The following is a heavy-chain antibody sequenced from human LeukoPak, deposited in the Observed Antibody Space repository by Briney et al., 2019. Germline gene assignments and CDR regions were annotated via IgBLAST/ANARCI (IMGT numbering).Heavy chain of an antibody. V-gene: IGHV5-51*01. J-gene: IGHJ6*03. Sequence: GESLKISCKGSGYSITSYWIGWVRQMPGKGLEWMGIIYPGDSDTRYSPSFQGQVTISADKSISTAYLQWSSLKASDTAMYYCARHRATDYYYYYMDVWGKGTTVTVSS. D-gene: IGHD5-12*01. CDR3: ARHRATDYYYYYMDV. CDR2: IYPGDSDT. CDR1: GYSITSYW.